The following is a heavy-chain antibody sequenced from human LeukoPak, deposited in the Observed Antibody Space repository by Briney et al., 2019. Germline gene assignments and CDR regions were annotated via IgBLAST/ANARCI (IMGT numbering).Heavy chain of an antibody. D-gene: IGHD2/OR15-2a*01. J-gene: IGHJ6*03. CDR2: IYYSGST. V-gene: IGHV4-39*07. Sequence: PSETLSLTCTVSGGSISSSSYYWGWIRQPPGKGLEWIGSIYYSGSTYYNPSLKSRVTISVDTSKNQFSLKVSSVTAADTAVYYCARDLRYFGLYYMDVWGKGTTVTVSS. CDR1: GGSISSSSYY. CDR3: ARDLRYFGLYYMDV.